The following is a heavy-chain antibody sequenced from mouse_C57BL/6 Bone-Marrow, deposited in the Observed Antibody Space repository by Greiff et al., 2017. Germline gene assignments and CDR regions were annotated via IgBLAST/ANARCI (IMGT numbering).Heavy chain of an antibody. J-gene: IGHJ1*03. CDR1: GYTFTSYW. D-gene: IGHD1-2*01. V-gene: IGHV1-53*01. CDR2: INPSNGGT. Sequence: QVQLQQPGTELVKPGASVKLSCKASGYTFTSYWMHWVKQRPGQGLEWIGNINPSNGGTNYNEKFTSKATLTVDKYSSPAYMQLRSLTSEDSAVYYCARRRRTGYVGLYWYFDVWGTGTTVTVSS. CDR3: ARRRRTGYVGLYWYFDV.